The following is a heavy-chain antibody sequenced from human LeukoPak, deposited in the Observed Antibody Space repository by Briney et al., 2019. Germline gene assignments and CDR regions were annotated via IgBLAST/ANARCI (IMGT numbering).Heavy chain of an antibody. CDR3: AKDSSPYDSSGYYSSYTRFDY. Sequence: SGGSLRLSCAASGFTFSSYAMSWVRQAPGKGLEWVSAISGSGGSTYYADSVKGRFTISRDNSKNTLYLQMNSLRAEDTAVYYCAKDSSPYDSSGYYSSYTRFDYWGQGTLVTVSS. CDR2: ISGSGGST. D-gene: IGHD3-22*01. V-gene: IGHV3-23*01. CDR1: GFTFSSYA. J-gene: IGHJ4*02.